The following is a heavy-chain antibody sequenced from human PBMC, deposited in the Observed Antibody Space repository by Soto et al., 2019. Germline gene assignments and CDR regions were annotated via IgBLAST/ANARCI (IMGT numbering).Heavy chain of an antibody. J-gene: IGHJ4*02. Sequence: QVQLQESGPGLVKPSQTLSLTCTVSGGSFSSGDYHWTWIRQPPGKGLEWIGHIYYSGSTSYNPSLKSRVTMSLDTSKNQFSLRLSSVTAADTAVYYCARKFWNDGGYFDYWGQGTLVTVTS. CDR1: GGSFSSGDYH. CDR2: IYYSGST. D-gene: IGHD1-1*01. CDR3: ARKFWNDGGYFDY. V-gene: IGHV4-30-4*01.